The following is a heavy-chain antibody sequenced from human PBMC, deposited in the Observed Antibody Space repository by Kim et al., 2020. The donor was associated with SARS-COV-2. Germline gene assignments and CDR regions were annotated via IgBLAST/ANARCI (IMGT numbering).Heavy chain of an antibody. CDR2: ISYDGSNK. V-gene: IGHV3-30*18. D-gene: IGHD1-26*01. CDR1: GFTFSSYG. J-gene: IGHJ1*01. Sequence: GGSLRLSCAASGFTFSSYGMHWVRQAPGKGLEWVAVISYDGSNKYYADSVKGRFTISRDNSKNTLYLQMNSLRAEDTAVYYCAKDPRRIVGGTGPLRWG. CDR3: AKDPRRIVGGTGPLR.